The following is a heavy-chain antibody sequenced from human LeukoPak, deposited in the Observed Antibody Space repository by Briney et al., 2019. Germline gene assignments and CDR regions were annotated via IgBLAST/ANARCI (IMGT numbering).Heavy chain of an antibody. V-gene: IGHV4-39*02. D-gene: IGHD3-22*01. CDR2: IYYSGST. J-gene: IGHJ4*02. Sequence: SVSLSLTCTVSGGSISSSSYYWGWIRQPPGKGLEWIGPIYYSGSTYYNPSLKSRVTISVDTSKNQFSLQLISVTPDDTAMYFCARDSVYDSRGYYYVSGLDYWGQGTLVTVSS. CDR3: ARDSVYDSRGYYYVSGLDY. CDR1: GGSISSSSYY.